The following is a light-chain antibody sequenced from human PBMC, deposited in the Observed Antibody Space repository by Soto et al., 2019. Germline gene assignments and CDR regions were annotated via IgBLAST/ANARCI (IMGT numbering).Light chain of an antibody. CDR3: QQYDNVPLT. CDR2: EAS. CDR1: QDITND. J-gene: IGKJ4*01. V-gene: IGKV1-33*01. Sequence: DLQMTQSPSSLSASVGDRVTITCQASQDITNDLNWYQQKPGKAPKVRIYEASNLETGDPSRFSGSGSGTDFTFTISSLQPEDIATYFCQQYDNVPLTFGGGAKVEIK.